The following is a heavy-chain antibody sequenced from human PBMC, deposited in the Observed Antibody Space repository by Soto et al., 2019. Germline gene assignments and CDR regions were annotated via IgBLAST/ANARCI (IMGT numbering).Heavy chain of an antibody. CDR3: ARALIYSLCDY. J-gene: IGHJ4*02. Sequence: QVQLVQSGAEVKKPGASVKVSCKASGYTFTSYGISWARQAPGQGLEWMGWISAHNGKTKDAQKLQGRVTMTTDTSTSTAYMELMSLRSHDTAVYYCARALIYSLCDYWGQGTLFTVSS. CDR1: GYTFTSYG. D-gene: IGHD1-26*01. CDR2: ISAHNGKT. V-gene: IGHV1-18*01.